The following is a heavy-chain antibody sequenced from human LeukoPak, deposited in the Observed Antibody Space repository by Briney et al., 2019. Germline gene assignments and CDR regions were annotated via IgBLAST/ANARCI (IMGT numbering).Heavy chain of an antibody. J-gene: IGHJ4*02. D-gene: IGHD2-15*01. V-gene: IGHV5-51*01. CDR2: IYPGDSDS. CDR3: ARSYCSGCSCYDY. Sequence: GESLKISCKGSGYSFTSYWIGWVRQMPGKRLEWMGIIYPGDSDSRYSPPFQGQVTISADKSISTAYLQWSSLKASDAAMYYCARSYCSGCSCYDYWGQGTLVTVSS. CDR1: GYSFTSYW.